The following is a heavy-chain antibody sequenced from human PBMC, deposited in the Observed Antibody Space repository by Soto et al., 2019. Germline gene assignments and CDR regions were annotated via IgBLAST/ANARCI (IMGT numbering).Heavy chain of an antibody. CDR1: GGSFSGYY. Sequence: PSETLSLTCAVYGGSFSGYYWSWIRQPPGKGLEWIGEINHSGSTNYNPSPKSRVTISVDTSKNQFSLKLSSVTAADTAVYSCARSGLWYELSNVHWWFGRWGQGTLVAVSS. CDR3: ARSGLWYELSNVHWWFGR. J-gene: IGHJ5*02. D-gene: IGHD2-2*01. CDR2: INHSGST. V-gene: IGHV4-34*01.